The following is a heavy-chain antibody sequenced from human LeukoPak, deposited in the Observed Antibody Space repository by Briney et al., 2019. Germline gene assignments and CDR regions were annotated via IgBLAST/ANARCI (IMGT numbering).Heavy chain of an antibody. CDR1: GGTFSSYA. D-gene: IGHD5-12*01. J-gene: IGHJ4*02. V-gene: IGHV1-69*06. CDR3: ARDRYSGYDSELGY. Sequence: ASVKVSCKASGGTFSSYAISWVRQAPGQGLEWMGGIIPIFGTANYAQKFQGRVTITADKSTSTAYMELSSLRSEDTAVYYCARDRYSGYDSELGYWGQGTLVTVSS. CDR2: IIPIFGTA.